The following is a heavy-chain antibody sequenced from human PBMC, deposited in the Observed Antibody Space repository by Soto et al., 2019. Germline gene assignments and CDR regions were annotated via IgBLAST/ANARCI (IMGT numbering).Heavy chain of an antibody. J-gene: IGHJ4*02. CDR1: GFTFSSYG. D-gene: IGHD5-12*01. CDR3: AKDRNRWLRFDLGY. CDR2: ITGSAGST. Sequence: EVQLLESGGGFVQPGGSLRLSCAASGFTFSSYGMSWVRQAPGKGLEWVSSITGSAGSTYYADSVKGRFTISRDNSKNTLYLQMNSLRAEDTAVYYCAKDRNRWLRFDLGYWGQGTLVTVSS. V-gene: IGHV3-23*01.